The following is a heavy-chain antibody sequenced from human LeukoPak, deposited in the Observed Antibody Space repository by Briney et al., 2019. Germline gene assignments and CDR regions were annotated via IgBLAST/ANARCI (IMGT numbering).Heavy chain of an antibody. Sequence: GGSLRLSCAASGFTFSSYAMHWVRQAPGKGLEWVAVISYDGSNKYYADSVKGRFTISRDNSKNTLYLQMNSLRAEDTAVYYCASDMRSSNEYSYGFLLDYWGQGTLVTVSS. CDR1: GFTFSSYA. V-gene: IGHV3-30-3*01. CDR2: ISYDGSNK. CDR3: ASDMRSSNEYSYGFLLDY. D-gene: IGHD5-18*01. J-gene: IGHJ4*02.